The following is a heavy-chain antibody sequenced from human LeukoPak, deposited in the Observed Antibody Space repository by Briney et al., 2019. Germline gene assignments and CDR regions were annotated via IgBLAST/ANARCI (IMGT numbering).Heavy chain of an antibody. D-gene: IGHD2-2*01. CDR2: ISGSGGST. CDR3: AKTDIVVRPAPYYFDY. CDR1: GFTFSSYA. Sequence: PGGSLRLSCAASGFTFSSYAMSWVRQAPGKGLELVSVISGSGGSTYYADSVKGRFTISRDNSKNTLYLQMNSLRAEDTAVYYCAKTDIVVRPAPYYFDYWGQGTLVTVSS. J-gene: IGHJ4*02. V-gene: IGHV3-23*01.